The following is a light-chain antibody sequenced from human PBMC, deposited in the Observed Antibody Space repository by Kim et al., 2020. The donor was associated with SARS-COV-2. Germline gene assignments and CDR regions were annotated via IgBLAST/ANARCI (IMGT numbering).Light chain of an antibody. Sequence: QSALTQPRSVSGSPGQSVTISCTGTSSDVGGYDYVSWYQQHPGKAPKLMIYDVSKRPSGVPDRFSGSKSGNTASLTISGLQAEDEADYYCCSYAGSHVVCGGGTQLTVL. J-gene: IGLJ2*01. CDR2: DVS. V-gene: IGLV2-11*01. CDR1: SSDVGGYDY. CDR3: CSYAGSHVV.